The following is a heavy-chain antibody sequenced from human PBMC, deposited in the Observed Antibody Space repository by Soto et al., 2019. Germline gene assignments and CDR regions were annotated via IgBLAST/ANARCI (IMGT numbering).Heavy chain of an antibody. CDR2: ISGSGGST. D-gene: IGHD3-3*01. Sequence: GGYLRLSCATSGFTFNSHAMSWVRQAPGKGLEWVSAISGSGGSTYYADSVKGRFTISRDNSKNTLYLQMNSLRAEDTAVYYCAKARAQYYDFWSGYPVDYWGQGT. J-gene: IGHJ4*02. CDR1: GFTFNSHA. V-gene: IGHV3-23*01. CDR3: AKARAQYYDFWSGYPVDY.